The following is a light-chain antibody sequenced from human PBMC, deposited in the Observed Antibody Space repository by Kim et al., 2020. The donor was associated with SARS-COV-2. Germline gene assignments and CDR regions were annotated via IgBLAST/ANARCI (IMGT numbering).Light chain of an antibody. Sequence: VVMTQSPATLSVSPGETVTLSCRASQSVDINVAWYQQKPGQPPRPLLHRASTRSTGTTARTSGSGSGKEFTPTISRLQSEDFAIYYCQQFIKRHLTFGQGSKVDIK. CDR1: QSVDIN. J-gene: IGKJ1*01. V-gene: IGKV3-15*01. CDR3: QQFIKRHLT. CDR2: RAS.